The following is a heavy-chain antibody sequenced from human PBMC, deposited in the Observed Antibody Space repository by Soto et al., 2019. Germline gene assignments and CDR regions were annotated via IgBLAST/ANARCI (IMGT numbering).Heavy chain of an antibody. V-gene: IGHV4-61*08. J-gene: IGHJ4*02. CDR1: GFSLSTSGMC. Sequence: SGPTLVNPTQTLTLTCTFSGFSLSTSGMCVSWIRQPPGKGLEWIGYIYYRGNTNYNPSLKSRVTISVDTSKNQFSLKLSSVTAADTAVYYCARQPGYYDILTGYSTYYFDYWGQGTPVTVSS. D-gene: IGHD3-9*01. CDR3: ARQPGYYDILTGYSTYYFDY. CDR2: IYYRGNT.